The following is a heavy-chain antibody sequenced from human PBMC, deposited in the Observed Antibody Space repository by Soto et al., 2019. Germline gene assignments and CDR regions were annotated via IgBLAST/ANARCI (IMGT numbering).Heavy chain of an antibody. CDR3: ARVYAYYFDY. CDR2: IYYSGST. V-gene: IGHV4-59*01. D-gene: IGHD2-8*01. CDR1: GCSISSYY. Sequence: PSETLSITCTVSGCSISSYYWSWIRQPPGKGLEWIGYIYYSGSTNYNPSLKSRVTISVDTSKNQFSLKLSSVTAADTAVYYCARVYAYYFDYWGQGTLVPVSS. J-gene: IGHJ4*02.